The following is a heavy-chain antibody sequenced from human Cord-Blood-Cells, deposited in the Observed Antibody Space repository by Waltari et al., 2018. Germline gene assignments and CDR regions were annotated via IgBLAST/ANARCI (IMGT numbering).Heavy chain of an antibody. CDR2: IYHSGST. D-gene: IGHD3-22*01. V-gene: IGHV4-38-2*01. CDR3: ARVVVIYYYDSSGYYYLAFDI. J-gene: IGHJ3*02. Sequence: QVQLQESGPGLVKPSETLSLTCAVSGYSISSGYYWGWIRQPPGKGLEWIGSIYHSGSTYSNPSLKSRVTISVDTSKNQFSLKLSSVTAADTAVYYCARVVVIYYYDSSGYYYLAFDIWGQGTMVTVSS. CDR1: GYSISSGYY.